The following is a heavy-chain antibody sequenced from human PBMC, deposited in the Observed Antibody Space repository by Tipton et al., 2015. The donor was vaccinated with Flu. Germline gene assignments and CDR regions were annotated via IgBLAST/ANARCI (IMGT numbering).Heavy chain of an antibody. CDR2: IYPGDSDV. Sequence: QLVQSGAEVKKPGESLKISCKVSGYNFISSWIGWVRQMPENGLEWMGIIYPGDSDVRYSPSFQGQVTISADKSISTAYLQWSSLKASDTAMYYCATYGDFVGYWGQGTLVTVSS. CDR3: ATYGDFVGY. V-gene: IGHV5-51*01. CDR1: GYNFISSW. D-gene: IGHD4-17*01. J-gene: IGHJ4*02.